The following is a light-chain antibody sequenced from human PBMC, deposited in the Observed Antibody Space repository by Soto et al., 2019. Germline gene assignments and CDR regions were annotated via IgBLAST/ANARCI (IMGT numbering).Light chain of an antibody. CDR1: QSVRTH. CDR3: QQYHIWYT. V-gene: IGKV3-15*01. J-gene: IGKJ2*01. Sequence: EIVVTQFPATLSVSPGERATLSCRTSQSVRTHLAWFQQRPGQAPRLLIYETSTRATGVPARFTGSGSETEFTLTISSLQSEDFAVYYCQQYHIWYTFGQGTKVDIK. CDR2: ETS.